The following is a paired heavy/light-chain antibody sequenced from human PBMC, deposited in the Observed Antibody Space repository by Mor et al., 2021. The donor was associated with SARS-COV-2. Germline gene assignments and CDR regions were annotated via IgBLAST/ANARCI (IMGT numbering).Heavy chain of an antibody. CDR1: GGSISSGGDY. CDR2: IYYSGNT. J-gene: IGHJ4*02. V-gene: IGHV4-31*03. CDR3: AKSFTSSSFFDY. Sequence: QVQLQESGPGLVKPSQTLSLTCSVSGGSISSGGDYWTWIRQHPGKGLEWIGYIYYSGNTYYNPSLKSRVTISVDTSENQFSLRLSSVTAADTAVYYCAKSFTSSSFFDYWGQGTLVTVSS. D-gene: IGHD6-6*01.
Light chain of an antibody. CDR2: YDS. CDR3: QVWDTINDHVV. CDR1: NIGSKS. V-gene: IGLV3-21*04. J-gene: IGLJ2*01. Sequence: SYVLTQPPSVSVAPGKTARITCGGNNIGSKSVHWYQQKPGQAPVLVIFYDSDRPSGIPERFSGSSSGNTATLTISRVEAGDEADYYCQVWDTINDHVVFGGGTKLTVL.